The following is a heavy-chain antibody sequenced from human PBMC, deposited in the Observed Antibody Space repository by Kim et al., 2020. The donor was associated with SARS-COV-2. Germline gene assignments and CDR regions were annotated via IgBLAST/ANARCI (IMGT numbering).Heavy chain of an antibody. D-gene: IGHD6-19*01. Sequence: YYADSVKGRFTISRDNSKNTLYLQMNGLRAEDTAVYYCARSGSNIAVADYWGQGTLVTVSS. CDR3: ARSGSNIAVADY. J-gene: IGHJ4*02. V-gene: IGHV3-33*01.